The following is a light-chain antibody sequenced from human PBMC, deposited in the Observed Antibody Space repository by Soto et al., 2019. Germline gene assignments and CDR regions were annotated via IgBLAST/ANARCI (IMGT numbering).Light chain of an antibody. CDR3: SSYAGSTTFVV. Sequence: QSALTQPAAVSGSPGQSITISCTGSSSDVGSYDLVSWYQQHPGKAPKLMIYEVTKRPSGVSNRFSGSKSGNTASLTISGLQAEDEADYYCSSYAGSTTFVVFGGGTKLTV. J-gene: IGLJ2*01. V-gene: IGLV2-23*02. CDR2: EVT. CDR1: SSDVGSYDL.